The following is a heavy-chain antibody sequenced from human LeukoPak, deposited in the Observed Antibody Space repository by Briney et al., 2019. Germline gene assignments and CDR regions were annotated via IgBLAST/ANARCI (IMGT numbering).Heavy chain of an antibody. CDR3: AKGQYFGEFGGVILGNWFDP. CDR1: GFTFSSYW. J-gene: IGHJ5*02. D-gene: IGHD3-16*01. V-gene: IGHV3-7*03. CDR2: IKQDGSEK. Sequence: TGGSLRLSCAASGFTFSSYWMSWVRQAPGKGLEWVANIKQDGSEKYYADSVKGRFTISRDNAKNSLYLQMNSLRAEDTALYYCAKGQYFGEFGGVILGNWFDPWGQGTLVTVSS.